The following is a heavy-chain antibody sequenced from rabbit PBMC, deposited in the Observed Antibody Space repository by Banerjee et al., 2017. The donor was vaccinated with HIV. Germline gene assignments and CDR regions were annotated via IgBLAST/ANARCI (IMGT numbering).Heavy chain of an antibody. CDR1: GFDFSSSSW. Sequence: QEQLVESGGGLVQPGGSLKLSCKASGFDFSSSSWICWVRQAPGKGLEWIACIYAGSSDNTYYASWAKGRFTISKTSSTTVTLQMTSLTAADTATYFCARSYYTYDAAGYAYFGAFDPWGPGTLVTVS. CDR2: IYAGSSDNT. CDR3: ARSYYTYDAAGYAYFGAFDP. D-gene: IGHD6-1*01. V-gene: IGHV1S45*01. J-gene: IGHJ2*01.